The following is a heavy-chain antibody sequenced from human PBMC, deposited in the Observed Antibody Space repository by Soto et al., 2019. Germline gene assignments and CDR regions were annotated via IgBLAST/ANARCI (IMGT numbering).Heavy chain of an antibody. CDR3: AKDGYCSSTSCYWSY. V-gene: IGHV3-23*01. Sequence: SLRLSCTSSGIIFSNTWINWVRQAPGKGLEWVSGISGSGSNSDYIDSVKGRFTISRDNSKSTLYLQMDSLKAEDTAIYYCAKDGYCSSTSCYWSYWGQGTVVTVSS. CDR2: ISGSGSNS. J-gene: IGHJ4*02. CDR1: GIIFSNTW. D-gene: IGHD2-2*03.